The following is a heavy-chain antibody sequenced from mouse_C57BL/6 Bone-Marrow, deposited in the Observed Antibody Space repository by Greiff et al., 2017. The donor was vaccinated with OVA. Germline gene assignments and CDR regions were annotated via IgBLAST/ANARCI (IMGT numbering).Heavy chain of an antibody. J-gene: IGHJ1*03. CDR2: FHPYNDDT. CDR3: ARRRGSSYGYFDV. D-gene: IGHD1-1*01. V-gene: IGHV1-47*01. Sequence: VNVVESGAELVKPGASVKMSCKASGYTFTTYPIEWMKQNHGKSLEWIGNFHPYNDDTKYNEKFKGKATLTVEKSSSTVYLELSRLTSDDSAVYYCARRRGSSYGYFDVWGTGTTVTVSS. CDR1: GYTFTTYP.